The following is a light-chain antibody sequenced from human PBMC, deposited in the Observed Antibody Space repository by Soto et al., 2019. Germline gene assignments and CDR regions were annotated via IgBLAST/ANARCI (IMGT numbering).Light chain of an antibody. CDR3: QQYNDWPLT. CDR2: GTS. Sequence: KVLSQSPATVSLSTGERATLSCRASHSVSRMYLSWFQQKPGQAPRLLIYGTSPRATGIPARFSGTGSGTEFTLTISSLQSEDFALYYCQQYNDWPLTFGQGTKVDVK. CDR1: HSVSRMY. J-gene: IGKJ1*01. V-gene: IGKV3-15*01.